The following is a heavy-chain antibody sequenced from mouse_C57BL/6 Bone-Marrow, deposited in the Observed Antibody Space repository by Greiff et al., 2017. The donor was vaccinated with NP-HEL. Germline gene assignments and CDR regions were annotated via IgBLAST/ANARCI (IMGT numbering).Heavy chain of an antibody. V-gene: IGHV14-4*01. CDR2: IDPENGDT. D-gene: IGHD2-4*01. Sequence: VQLQQSGAELVRPGASVKLSCTASGFNIKDDYMHWVKQRPEQGLEWIGWIDPENGDTEYASKFQGKATITADTSSNTAYLQLSSLTSEDTAVYYCTTLYDYPICSYWGQGTLVTVSA. CDR3: TTLYDYPICSY. J-gene: IGHJ3*01. CDR1: GFNIKDDY.